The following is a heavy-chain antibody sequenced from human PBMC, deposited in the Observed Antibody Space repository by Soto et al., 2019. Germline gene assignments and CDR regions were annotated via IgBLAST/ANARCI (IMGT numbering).Heavy chain of an antibody. D-gene: IGHD5-12*01. J-gene: IGHJ4*02. CDR2: IYYSGST. CDR1: GGSISSYY. Sequence: SETLSLTCTVSGGSISSYYWSWIRQPPGKGLEWIGYIYYSGSTNYNPSLKSRVTISVDTSKNQFSLKLSSVTTADTAVYYCLLKVGRPPRYIVFWGKALFVTV. V-gene: IGHV4-59*08. CDR3: LLKVGRPPRYIVF.